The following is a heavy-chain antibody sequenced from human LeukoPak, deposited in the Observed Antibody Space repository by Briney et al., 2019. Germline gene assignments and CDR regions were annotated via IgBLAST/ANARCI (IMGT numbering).Heavy chain of an antibody. V-gene: IGHV3-33*01. CDR1: GFTFSSYG. J-gene: IGHJ4*02. Sequence: GRSLRLSCAASGFTFSSYGMHWVRQAPGKGLEWVAVIWYDGSNKYYADSVKGRFTISRDNSKNTLYLQMNSLRAEDTAVYYCARDRGPLIVGANTGLFDYWGQGTLVTVSS. CDR2: IWYDGSNK. CDR3: ARDRGPLIVGANTGLFDY. D-gene: IGHD1-26*01.